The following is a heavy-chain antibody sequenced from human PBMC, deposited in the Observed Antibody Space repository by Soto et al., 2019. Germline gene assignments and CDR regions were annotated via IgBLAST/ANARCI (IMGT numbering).Heavy chain of an antibody. Sequence: TSETLSLTCTVSGGSINNFYWSWIRQPPGKRLEWIGYIYDSGSTYYNPSLKGRVATTVVTSNEQFCRKLRSVTAADTAVYYCASQRPLRWFGELLLNWFDPWGQGTLVTVSS. V-gene: IGHV4-59*08. CDR3: ASQRPLRWFGELLLNWFDP. CDR2: IYDSGST. J-gene: IGHJ5*02. CDR1: GGSINNFY. D-gene: IGHD3-10*01.